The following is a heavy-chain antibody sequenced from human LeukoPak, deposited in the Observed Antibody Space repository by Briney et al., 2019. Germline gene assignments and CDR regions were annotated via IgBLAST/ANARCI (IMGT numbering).Heavy chain of an antibody. CDR2: VYYSGST. V-gene: IGHV4-59*13. J-gene: IGHJ4*02. Sequence: SETLSLTCSVSGGSISTYYWSWIRQPPGKGLEWIGYVYYSGSTNYNPSLRSRVAISVDTSKNQFSLKLTSVTAADTAVYYCARGLYYYDSSAIIDYWGQGTLVTVSS. CDR3: ARGLYYYDSSAIIDY. CDR1: GGSISTYY. D-gene: IGHD3-22*01.